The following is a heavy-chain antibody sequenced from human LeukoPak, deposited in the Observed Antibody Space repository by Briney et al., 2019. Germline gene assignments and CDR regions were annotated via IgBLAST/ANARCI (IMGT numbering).Heavy chain of an antibody. CDR3: AKDLDDGSSPDIVVVVAATNDAFDI. J-gene: IGHJ3*02. Sequence: PGGSLRLSCAASGFTFSSYAMSWVGQAPGKGLEWVSPISGSGGSTYYADSVKGRFTISRDNSKNTLYLQMNSLRAEDTAVYYCAKDLDDGSSPDIVVVVAATNDAFDIWGQGTMVTVSS. CDR1: GFTFSSYA. V-gene: IGHV3-23*01. D-gene: IGHD2-15*01. CDR2: ISGSGGST.